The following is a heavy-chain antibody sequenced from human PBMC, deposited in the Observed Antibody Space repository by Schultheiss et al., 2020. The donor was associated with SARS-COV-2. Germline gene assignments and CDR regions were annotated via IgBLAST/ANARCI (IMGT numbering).Heavy chain of an antibody. CDR3: AHSRYTAMVTLMDV. D-gene: IGHD5-18*01. CDR1: GFSLSTSGVG. J-gene: IGHJ6*04. V-gene: IGHV2-5*02. Sequence: SGPTLVRPTQTLTLTCTFSGFSLSTSGVGVGWIRQPPGKALEWLALIYYDDDKRYSPSLKSRLTITKDTSKNQVVLTMTNMDPVDTATYYCAHSRYTAMVTLMDVWGKGTTVTVSS. CDR2: IYYDDDK.